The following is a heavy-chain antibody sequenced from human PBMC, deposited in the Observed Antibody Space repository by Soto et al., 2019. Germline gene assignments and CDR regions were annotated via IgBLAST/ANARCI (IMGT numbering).Heavy chain of an antibody. V-gene: IGHV4-59*01. J-gene: IGHJ3*02. CDR1: GGSISSYY. CDR3: ARALVLTGYYIHDAFDI. Sequence: SETLSLTCTVSGGSISSYYWSWIRQPPGKGLEWIGYIYYSGSTNYNPSLRSRVTISVDTSKNQFSLKLSSVTAADTAVYYCARALVLTGYYIHDAFDIWGQGAMVTVS. D-gene: IGHD3-9*01. CDR2: IYYSGST.